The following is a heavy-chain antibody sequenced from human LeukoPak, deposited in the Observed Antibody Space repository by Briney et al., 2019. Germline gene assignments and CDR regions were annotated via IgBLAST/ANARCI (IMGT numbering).Heavy chain of an antibody. CDR2: ISSSSSYI. CDR3: ARGESQWLVPFDY. J-gene: IGHJ4*02. Sequence: PGGSLRLSCAASGFTFSSYSMTWVRQAPGKGLEWVSSISSSSSYIYYADSVKGRFTISRDNAKNSLYLQSNSLRAEDTAVYYCARGESQWLVPFDYWGQGTLVTVSS. D-gene: IGHD6-19*01. CDR1: GFTFSSYS. V-gene: IGHV3-21*01.